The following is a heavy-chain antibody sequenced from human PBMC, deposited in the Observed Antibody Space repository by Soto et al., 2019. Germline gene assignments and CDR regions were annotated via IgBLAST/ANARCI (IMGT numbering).Heavy chain of an antibody. V-gene: IGHV1-18*01. CDR1: GYTFTSYG. Sequence: QVQLVQSGAAVKKPGASVKVSCKASGYTFTSYGISWVRQAPGQGLEWMGWISAYNGNTKNAQKLQGRVTMTTETSTSTAYMELRSLRSEDTAVYYCARDSPPVDYWGQGTLVTVSS. CDR2: ISAYNGNT. J-gene: IGHJ4*02. CDR3: ARDSPPVDY.